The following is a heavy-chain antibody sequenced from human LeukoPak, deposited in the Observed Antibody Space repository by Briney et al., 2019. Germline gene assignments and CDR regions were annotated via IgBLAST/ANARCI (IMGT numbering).Heavy chain of an antibody. CDR1: GFTFSSYG. CDR3: ARAPLKSYSSGWYDY. V-gene: IGHV3-33*01. CDR2: IWYDGSNK. J-gene: IGHJ4*02. Sequence: GGSLRLSCAASGFTFSSYGMHWVRQAPGKGLEWVAVIWYDGSNKYYADSVKGRFTISRDNSKNTLYLQMNSLRAGDTAVYYCARAPLKSYSSGWYDYWGQGTLVTVSS. D-gene: IGHD6-19*01.